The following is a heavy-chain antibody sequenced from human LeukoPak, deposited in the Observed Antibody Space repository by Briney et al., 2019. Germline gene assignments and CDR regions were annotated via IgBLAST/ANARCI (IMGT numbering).Heavy chain of an antibody. Sequence: PGGSLRLSCAASGFTFSSYWMSWVRQAPGKGLEWVANIKQDGSEKYYVDSVKGRFTISRDNAKNSLYLQMNSLRAEDTAVYYCARVRWSGWYYFDYWGQGTLVTVSS. CDR3: ARVRWSGWYYFDY. CDR2: IKQDGSEK. J-gene: IGHJ4*02. V-gene: IGHV3-7*03. D-gene: IGHD6-19*01. CDR1: GFTFSSYW.